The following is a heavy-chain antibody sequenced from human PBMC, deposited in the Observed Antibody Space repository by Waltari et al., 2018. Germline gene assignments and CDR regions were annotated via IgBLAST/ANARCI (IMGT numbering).Heavy chain of an antibody. D-gene: IGHD7-27*01. CDR3: VRDHWGPDY. V-gene: IGHV3-7*01. Sequence: EVHLVASGGGLVQPGGSLSLSCAASGFTFTDYWRRWVRQAPGKGPEWVANIHKDGSEKNYVDYVKGRFTISRDNAKDSVYLQMNSLRADDTAMYYCVRDHWGPDYWGQGTLVTVSS. J-gene: IGHJ4*02. CDR2: IHKDGSEK. CDR1: GFTFTDYW.